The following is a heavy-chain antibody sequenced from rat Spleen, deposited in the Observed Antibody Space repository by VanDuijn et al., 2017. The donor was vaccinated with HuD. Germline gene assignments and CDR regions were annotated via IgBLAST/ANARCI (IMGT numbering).Heavy chain of an antibody. V-gene: IGHV5-22*01. Sequence: EVQLVESGGGLVQPGRSMKLSCAASGFTFSDSGMAWVLQAPTKGLEWVASISYEGSSTYYGDSVKGRFTISRDNAKSTLYLQMNSLRSEDTATYYCASYNNFDYWGQGVMVTVSS. D-gene: IGHD1-10*01. CDR1: GFTFSDSG. CDR3: ASYNNFDY. CDR2: ISYEGSST. J-gene: IGHJ2*01.